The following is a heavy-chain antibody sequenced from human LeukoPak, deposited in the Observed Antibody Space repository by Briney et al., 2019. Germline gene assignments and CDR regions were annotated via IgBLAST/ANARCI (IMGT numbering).Heavy chain of an antibody. V-gene: IGHV3-9*03. Sequence: GGSLRLSCAASGFTFDNYAMHWVRQAPGKGLEWVSGISWNSGSIVYADFVKGRFSISRDNAKISLYLQMSSLRVEDLALYYCVKAPSQHFWSGYTYWYFDLWGRGTLVTVAS. J-gene: IGHJ2*01. CDR3: VKAPSQHFWSGYTYWYFDL. D-gene: IGHD3-3*02. CDR1: GFTFDNYA. CDR2: ISWNSGSI.